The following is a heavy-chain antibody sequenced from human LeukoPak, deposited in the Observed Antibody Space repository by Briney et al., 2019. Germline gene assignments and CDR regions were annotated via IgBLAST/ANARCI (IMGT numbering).Heavy chain of an antibody. CDR2: ISWNSGSI. CDR3: AKDIRSVTSFFDY. V-gene: IGHV3-9*01. D-gene: IGHD4-17*01. J-gene: IGHJ4*02. Sequence: SGISWNSGSIGYADSVKGRFTISRDNAKNSLYLQMNSLRAEDTALYYCAKDIRSVTSFFDYWGQGTLVTVSS.